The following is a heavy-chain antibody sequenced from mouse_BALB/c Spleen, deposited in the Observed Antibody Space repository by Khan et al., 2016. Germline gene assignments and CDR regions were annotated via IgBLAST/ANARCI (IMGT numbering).Heavy chain of an antibody. J-gene: IGHJ3*01. CDR2: ISYDGYI. CDR3: ARDGYDDWFAY. D-gene: IGHD2-2*01. V-gene: IGHV3-6*02. CDR1: GYSITSGYF. Sequence: EVQLQESGPGLVKPSQSLSLTCSVTGYSITSGYFWNWIRQFPGNKLEWMCYISYDGYIAYNPSLKNRISITLDTSKNQFFLRLNSVTTEDTATCSCARDGYDDWFAYCDERTLAAVSA.